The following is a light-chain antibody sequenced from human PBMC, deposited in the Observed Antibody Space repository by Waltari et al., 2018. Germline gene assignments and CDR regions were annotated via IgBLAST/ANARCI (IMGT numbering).Light chain of an antibody. J-gene: IGKJ5*01. CDR1: QDITKS. V-gene: IGKV1-33*01. CDR3: QQYHSLPT. CDR2: ESS. Sequence: DIQMTQSPSSLSASVGDRVTITCQARQDITKSLVWYQQKPGKAPKLLIFESSSLETGVPARFRGSGSGTDFTFTISRLQPEDVATYYCQQYHSLPTFGQGTRLEIK.